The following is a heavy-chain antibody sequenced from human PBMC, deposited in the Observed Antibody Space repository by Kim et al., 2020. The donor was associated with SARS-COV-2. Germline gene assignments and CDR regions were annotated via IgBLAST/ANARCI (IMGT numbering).Heavy chain of an antibody. Sequence: GGSLRLSCAASGFTFSSYSMNWVRQAPGKGLEWVSYISSSSSTIYYEDSAKVRFTISRDNAKNSLYLHMNSLRDEDKAVYYCARDCRLLQQQLGYYHYGMDGWGPGTKVTVS. V-gene: IGHV3-48*02. D-gene: IGHD6-13*01. J-gene: IGHJ6*02. CDR2: ISSSSSTI. CDR3: ARDCRLLQQQLGYYHYGMDG. CDR1: GFTFSSYS.